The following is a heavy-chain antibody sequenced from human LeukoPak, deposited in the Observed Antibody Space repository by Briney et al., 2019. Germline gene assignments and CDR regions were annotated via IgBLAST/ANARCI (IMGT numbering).Heavy chain of an antibody. J-gene: IGHJ4*02. D-gene: IGHD3-22*01. Sequence: GGSLRLSCAASGFTFSNAWMSWVRQAPGKGLEWVSYISSSGSTIYYADSVKGRFTISRDNAKNSLYLQMNSLRAEDTAVYYCARAYYYDSSGPFYYFDYWGQGTLVTVSS. V-gene: IGHV3-11*04. CDR1: GFTFSNAW. CDR2: ISSSGSTI. CDR3: ARAYYYDSSGPFYYFDY.